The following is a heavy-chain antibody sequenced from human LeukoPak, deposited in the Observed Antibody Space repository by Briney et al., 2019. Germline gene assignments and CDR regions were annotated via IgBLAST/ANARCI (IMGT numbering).Heavy chain of an antibody. V-gene: IGHV6-1*01. J-gene: IGHJ4*02. Sequence: SQTLSLTCAISGDSVSSNSAPWNWVRQSPSRGLEWLGRTYYRSKWFNDYAVSVKDRITITPDTSKNQFSLQLNSVTPEDTGIYYCAAKASYFGSWGQGVLVTVSS. CDR3: AAKASYFGS. CDR2: TYYRSKWFN. CDR1: GDSVSSNSAP. D-gene: IGHD4/OR15-4a*01.